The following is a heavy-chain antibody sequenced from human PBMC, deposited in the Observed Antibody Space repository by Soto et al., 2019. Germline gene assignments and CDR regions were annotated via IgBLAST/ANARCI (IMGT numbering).Heavy chain of an antibody. CDR1: GFTFSSYA. CDR3: AKGQWLVRAAFDI. Sequence: PGGSLRLSCAASGFTFSSYAMHWVRQAPGKGLEYVSAISSNGGSTYYANSVKGRFTISRDNSKNTLYLQMGSLRAEDMAVYCCAKGQWLVRAAFDIWGQGTMVTVSS. J-gene: IGHJ3*02. CDR2: ISSNGGST. D-gene: IGHD6-19*01. V-gene: IGHV3-64*01.